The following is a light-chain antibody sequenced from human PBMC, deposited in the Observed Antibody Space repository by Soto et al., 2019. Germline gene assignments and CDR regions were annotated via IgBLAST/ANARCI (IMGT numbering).Light chain of an antibody. Sequence: EIVLTQSPGTLSLSPGERATVSCRASQSVSSSYLAWYQQKPGQAPRLLIYGASSRATGIPDRFSGSGSGTDFTLTISRPEPEDFAVYYCQQYGSSTYTFCQGTKLEIK. CDR3: QQYGSSTYT. J-gene: IGKJ2*01. V-gene: IGKV3-20*01. CDR1: QSVSSSY. CDR2: GAS.